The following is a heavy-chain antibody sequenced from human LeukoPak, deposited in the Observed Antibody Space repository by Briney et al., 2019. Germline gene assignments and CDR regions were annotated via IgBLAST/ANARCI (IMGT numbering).Heavy chain of an antibody. D-gene: IGHD2-2*02. CDR2: ISAYNGNT. CDR1: GYTFTSYG. Sequence: ASVKVSCKASGYTFTSYGISWVRQAPGQGLEWMGWISAYNGNTNYAQKLQGRVTMTTDTSTSTAYMELRSLRSDDTAVYYCARDTGYCSSTSCYRFDYWGQGTLVTVHS. CDR3: ARDTGYCSSTSCYRFDY. J-gene: IGHJ4*02. V-gene: IGHV1-18*01.